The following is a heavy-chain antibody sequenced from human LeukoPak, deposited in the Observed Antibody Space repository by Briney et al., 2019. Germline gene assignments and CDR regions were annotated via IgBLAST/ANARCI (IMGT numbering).Heavy chain of an antibody. CDR1: GFTFSSYG. CDR3: ASHWAQQVVSDY. D-gene: IGHD6-13*01. CDR2: ISYDGKNK. J-gene: IGHJ4*02. V-gene: IGHV3-30*03. Sequence: GGSLRLSCAASGFTFSSYGMHWVRQAPGKGREGVAVISYDGKNKYYADVVKGRFTISRDNSKNTLYLQMNSLRPEDTAVYYCASHWAQQVVSDYWGQGTLVTVSS.